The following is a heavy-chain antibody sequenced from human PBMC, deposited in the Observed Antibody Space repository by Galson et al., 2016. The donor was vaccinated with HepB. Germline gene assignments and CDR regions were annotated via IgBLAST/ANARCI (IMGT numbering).Heavy chain of an antibody. V-gene: IGHV1-46*01. CDR1: GYTFSSYY. CDR2: INPSGGGT. Sequence: SVKVSCKASGYTFSSYYMHWVRQAPGQGLEWMGIINPSGGGTRYAQKFQGRVTMNRDTSTSTVSMELSSLRSEDTAVYYCARGVGVKTLIDYYYRMDVWGQGTTVTVSS. J-gene: IGHJ6*02. CDR3: ARGVGVKTLIDYYYRMDV. D-gene: IGHD3-10*01.